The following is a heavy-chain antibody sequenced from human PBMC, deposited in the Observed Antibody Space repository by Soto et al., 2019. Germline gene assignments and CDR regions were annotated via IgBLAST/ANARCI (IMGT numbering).Heavy chain of an antibody. V-gene: IGHV3-9*01. CDR1: GFTFDDYA. CDR2: ISWNSGSI. CDR3: AKDITYSSSSSDYYYGMDV. D-gene: IGHD6-6*01. Sequence: GGSLRLSCAASGFTFDDYAMHWVRQAPGKGLEWVSGISWNSGSIGYADSVKGRFTISRDNAKNSLYLQMNSLRAEDTALYYCAKDITYSSSSSDYYYGMDVWGQGTTVTVSS. J-gene: IGHJ6*02.